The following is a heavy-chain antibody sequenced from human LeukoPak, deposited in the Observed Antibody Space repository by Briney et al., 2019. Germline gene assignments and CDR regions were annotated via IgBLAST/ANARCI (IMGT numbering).Heavy chain of an antibody. J-gene: IGHJ4*02. CDR1: GYTFTSYG. Sequence: GASVKVSCKASGYTFTSYGISWVRQAPGQGLEWMGWISAYNGNTNYAQKLQGRVTMTTDTSTSTACMELRSLRSDDTAVYYCARVPPRRYYYDSSGYYDLVYWGQGTLVTVSS. D-gene: IGHD3-22*01. CDR3: ARVPPRRYYYDSSGYYDLVY. CDR2: ISAYNGNT. V-gene: IGHV1-18*01.